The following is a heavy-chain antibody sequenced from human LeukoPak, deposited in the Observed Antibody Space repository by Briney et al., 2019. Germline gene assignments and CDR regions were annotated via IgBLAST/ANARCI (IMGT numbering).Heavy chain of an antibody. CDR3: AKDSYDSSGYYPPGAFDI. J-gene: IGHJ3*02. V-gene: IGHV3-21*04. CDR2: ISSSSSYI. CDR1: GFTFGSYS. D-gene: IGHD3-22*01. Sequence: GGSLRLSCAASGFTFGSYSMNWVRQAPGKGLEWVSSISSSSSYIYYADSVKGRFTISRDNSKNTLYLQMNSLRAEDTAVYYCAKDSYDSSGYYPPGAFDIWGQGTMVTVSS.